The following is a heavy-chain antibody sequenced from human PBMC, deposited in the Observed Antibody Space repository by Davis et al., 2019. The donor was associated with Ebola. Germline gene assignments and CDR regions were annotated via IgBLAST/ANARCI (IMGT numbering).Heavy chain of an antibody. V-gene: IGHV4-34*01. CDR1: GGSFSGYY. D-gene: IGHD3-3*01. J-gene: IGHJ4*02. CDR3: ARGRGLRFLEWLPRLDY. Sequence: SETLSLTCAVYGGSFSGYYWSWIRQPPGKGLEWIGEINHSGGTNYNPSLKSRVTISVDTSKNQFSLKLSSVTAADTAVYYCARGRGLRFLEWLPRLDYWGQGTLVTVSS. CDR2: INHSGGT.